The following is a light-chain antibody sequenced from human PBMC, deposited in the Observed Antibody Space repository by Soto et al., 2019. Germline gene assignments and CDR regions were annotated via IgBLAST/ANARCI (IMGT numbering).Light chain of an antibody. CDR2: DAS. CDR1: QSVSSS. CDR3: QQYVVGSLLT. Sequence: EIVLTQSPGTLSLSPGERATLSCRASQSVSSSLAWYHHKPGEAPRLLISDASIRAAGIPDRFSGSGSGTDFTLTISRLEPKDFALYYCQQYVVGSLLTFGRGTRLEIK. V-gene: IGKV3-20*01. J-gene: IGKJ5*01.